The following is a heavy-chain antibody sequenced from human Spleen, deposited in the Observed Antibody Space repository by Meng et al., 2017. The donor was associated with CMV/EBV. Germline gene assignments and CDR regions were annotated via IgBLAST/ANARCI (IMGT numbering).Heavy chain of an antibody. D-gene: IGHD2-21*02. J-gene: IGHJ4*02. CDR2: IYYSGST. V-gene: IGHV4-59*01. CDR3: ARVTKGDYYFDY. CDR1: GGSISSYY. Sequence: SETLSLTCTVSGGSISSYYWSWIRQPPGKGLEWIGYIYYSGSTNYNPSLKSRVTISVDTSKNQFSLKLSSVTAADTAVYYCARVTKGDYYFDYWGQGTLVTVSS.